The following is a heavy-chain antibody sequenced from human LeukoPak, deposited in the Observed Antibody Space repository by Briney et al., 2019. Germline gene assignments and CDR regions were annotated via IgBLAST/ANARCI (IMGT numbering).Heavy chain of an antibody. CDR2: IYYSGST. Sequence: PSETLSLTCTVSGGSISSSSYYWGWIRQPPGKGLEWIGSIYYSGSTNYNPSLKSRVTISVDTSKNQFSLKLSSVTAADTAVYYCARERICSSTSCRGGSSWYFDLWGRGTLVTVSS. D-gene: IGHD2-2*01. CDR3: ARERICSSTSCRGGSSWYFDL. J-gene: IGHJ2*01. CDR1: GGSISSSSYY. V-gene: IGHV4-39*07.